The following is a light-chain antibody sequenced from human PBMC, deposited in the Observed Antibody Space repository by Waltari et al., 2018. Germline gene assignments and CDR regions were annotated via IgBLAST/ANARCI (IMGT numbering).Light chain of an antibody. V-gene: IGLV2-14*03. CDR2: DVN. CDR3: SSYTSSSTLYV. Sequence: QSALTQPASVSGSPGQSITISCTGTSSDVGGYNFVSWYQQHPGEAPKLMIFDVNNRPSGVPFRFSGSKSGNTASLTISALQAEDEADYYCSSYTSSSTLYVFGTGTQVTVL. J-gene: IGLJ1*01. CDR1: SSDVGGYNF.